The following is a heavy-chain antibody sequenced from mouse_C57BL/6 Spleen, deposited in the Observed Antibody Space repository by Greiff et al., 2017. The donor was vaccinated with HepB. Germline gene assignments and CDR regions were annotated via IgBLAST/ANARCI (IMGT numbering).Heavy chain of an antibody. V-gene: IGHV1-69*01. CDR1: GYTFTSYW. CDR3: ARSIYYYGSRLRCWYFDV. CDR2: IDPSDSYT. J-gene: IGHJ1*03. D-gene: IGHD1-1*01. Sequence: QVQLKQPGAELVMPGASVKLSCKASGYTFTSYWMHWVKQRPGQGLEWIGEIDPSDSYTNYNQKFKGKSTLTVDKSSSTAYMQLSSLTSEDSAVYYCARSIYYYGSRLRCWYFDVWGTGTTVTVSS.